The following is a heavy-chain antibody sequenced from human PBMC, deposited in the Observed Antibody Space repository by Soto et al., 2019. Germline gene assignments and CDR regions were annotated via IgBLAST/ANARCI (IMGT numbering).Heavy chain of an antibody. D-gene: IGHD6-6*01. CDR3: AKDLGQLVPYYYYGMDV. J-gene: IGHJ6*02. V-gene: IGHV3-30*18. Sequence: GGSLRLSCAAAGLTFSSYGMHWVRQAPGKGLEWVAVISYDGSNKYYADSVKGRFTISRDNSKNTLYLQMNSLRAEDTAVYYCAKDLGQLVPYYYYGMDVWGQGTTVTVSS. CDR1: GLTFSSYG. CDR2: ISYDGSNK.